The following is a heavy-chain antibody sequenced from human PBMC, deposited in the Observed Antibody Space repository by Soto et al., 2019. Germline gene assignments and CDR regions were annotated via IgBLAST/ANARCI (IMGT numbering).Heavy chain of an antibody. J-gene: IGHJ4*02. D-gene: IGHD2-15*01. CDR2: ISSSSSYI. V-gene: IGHV3-21*01. CDR1: GFTFSSYS. CDR3: ATPGYCSGGSCYSVFVEY. Sequence: EVQLVESGGGLVKPGGSLRLSCAASGFTFSSYSMNWVRQAPGKGLEWVSSISSSSSYIYYADSVKGRFTISRDNAKNALYLQMNTLRAEDTAVYYCATPGYCSGGSCYSVFVEYWGQGTLVNVST.